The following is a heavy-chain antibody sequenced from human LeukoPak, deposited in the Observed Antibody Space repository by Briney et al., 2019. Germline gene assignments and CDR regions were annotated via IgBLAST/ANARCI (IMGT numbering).Heavy chain of an antibody. V-gene: IGHV1-8*01. Sequence: ASVKVSCKASGYTFTSYDINWVRQATGQGLEWMGWMNPNSGNTGYAQKFQGRVTMTRNTSISTAYMELSSLRSEDTAVYYCAKDDSLDGYLIDYWGQGTLVTVSS. D-gene: IGHD2-2*03. J-gene: IGHJ4*02. CDR1: GYTFTSYD. CDR3: AKDDSLDGYLIDY. CDR2: MNPNSGNT.